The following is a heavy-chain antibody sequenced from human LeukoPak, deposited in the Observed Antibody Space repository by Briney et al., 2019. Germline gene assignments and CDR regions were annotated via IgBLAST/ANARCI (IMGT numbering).Heavy chain of an antibody. CDR3: AKDIQGVSSPEFDYYYSGMDV. J-gene: IGHJ6*02. V-gene: IGHV3-30*18. Sequence: GGSLRLSCVASGFTFGSYGMHWVRQAPGKGLEWVAVISSDGNNKDYADSVKGRFTISRDNSKNTLNLEMNSLRPEDTAVYRCAKDIQGVSSPEFDYYYSGMDVWGQGATVIVSS. CDR2: ISSDGNNK. CDR1: GFTFGSYG. D-gene: IGHD2-8*01.